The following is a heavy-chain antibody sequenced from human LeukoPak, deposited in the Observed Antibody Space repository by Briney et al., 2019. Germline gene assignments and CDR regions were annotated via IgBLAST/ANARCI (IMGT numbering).Heavy chain of an antibody. CDR2: INHSGST. J-gene: IGHJ4*02. CDR1: GGSLSGYY. Sequence: SETLSLTCAVYGGSLSGYYWSWIRQPPGKGLEWIGEINHSGSTNYNPSLKSRVTISVDTSKNQFSLKLSSVTAADTAVYYCARGVGYCSGGSCYSPYFDYWGQGTLVTVSS. CDR3: ARGVGYCSGGSCYSPYFDY. V-gene: IGHV4-34*01. D-gene: IGHD2-15*01.